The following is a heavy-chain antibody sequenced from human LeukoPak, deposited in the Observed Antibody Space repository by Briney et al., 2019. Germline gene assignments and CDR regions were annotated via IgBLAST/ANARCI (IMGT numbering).Heavy chain of an antibody. CDR3: TTQLGLLAGLDS. CDR1: GGSISSGSYY. CDR2: IYTSGST. V-gene: IGHV4-61*02. D-gene: IGHD6-19*01. J-gene: IGHJ4*02. Sequence: SQTLSLTCTVSGGSISSGSYYWTWIRQPAGKGLEWIGRIYTSGSTNYNPSLRSRATISLDTSNNQFSLNLHSVTAADTAVYYCTTQLGLLAGLDSWGQGTRVTVSS.